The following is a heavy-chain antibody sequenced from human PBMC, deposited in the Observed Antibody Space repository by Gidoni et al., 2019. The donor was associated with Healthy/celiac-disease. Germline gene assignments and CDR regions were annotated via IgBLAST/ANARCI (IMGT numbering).Heavy chain of an antibody. Sequence: EVQLVESGGGLVKPGGSLRLSCAASGFTFSSYSMNWVRQAPGKGLEWVSSISSSSSYIYYADSVKGRFTISRDNAKNSLYLQMNSLRAEDTAVYYCARDLIFPAGADYWGQGTLVTVSS. CDR1: GFTFSSYS. V-gene: IGHV3-21*01. D-gene: IGHD3-9*01. CDR2: ISSSSSYI. CDR3: ARDLIFPAGADY. J-gene: IGHJ4*02.